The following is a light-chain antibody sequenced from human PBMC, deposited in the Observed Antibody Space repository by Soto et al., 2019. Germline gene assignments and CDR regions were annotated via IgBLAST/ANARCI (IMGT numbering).Light chain of an antibody. CDR1: QSISNY. CDR3: LQANRVPLS. CDR2: AAS. V-gene: IGKV1-39*01. J-gene: IGKJ5*01. Sequence: DIQMTQTPSSLSAAVGDRVTITCRASQSISNYLNWYQQKPGKAPKLLIYAASSLQSGVPPRFSGSGSGTDFTLTISSLQTEDFAIYYCLQANRVPLSFGQGTRLEIK.